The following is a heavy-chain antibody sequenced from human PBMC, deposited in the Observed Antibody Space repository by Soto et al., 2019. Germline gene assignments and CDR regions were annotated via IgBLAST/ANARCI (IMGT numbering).Heavy chain of an antibody. CDR3: AKAPTKWRGGYYGMDV. D-gene: IGHD3-10*01. J-gene: IGHJ6*02. Sequence: EVQLLESGGGLVQPGGSLRLSCAASGFTFSSYAMSWVRQAPGKGLERVSAISGSGGSTYYADSVKGRFTISRDNSKNTLYLQMNSLRVEDTAVYYCAKAPTKWRGGYYGMDVWGQGTTVTVSS. V-gene: IGHV3-23*01. CDR1: GFTFSSYA. CDR2: ISGSGGST.